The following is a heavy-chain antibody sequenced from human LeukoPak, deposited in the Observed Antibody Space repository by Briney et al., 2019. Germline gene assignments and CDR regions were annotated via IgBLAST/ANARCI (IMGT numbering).Heavy chain of an antibody. CDR3: ASERPGYCSGGSCYS. V-gene: IGHV4-4*02. CDR1: GGSISSSNW. J-gene: IGHJ4*02. CDR2: IYHSGST. Sequence: SETLSLTCAVSGGSISSSNWWSWVRQPPGQGLEWIGEIYHSGSTNYNPSLKSRVTISVDKSKNQFSLKLSSVTAADTAVYYCASERPGYCSGGSCYSWGQGTLVTVSS. D-gene: IGHD2-15*01.